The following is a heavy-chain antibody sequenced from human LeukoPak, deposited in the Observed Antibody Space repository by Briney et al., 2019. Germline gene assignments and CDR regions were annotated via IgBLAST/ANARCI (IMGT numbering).Heavy chain of an antibody. J-gene: IGHJ4*02. Sequence: GGSLRLSCAVSGFTFSNFWMSWVRQAPGRGLEWVANIHPEGNEKYHVESVKGRFTISRDNDKNSLFLQMNGLRVEDTAVYYCARGDAFSGDHWGQGTLVTVSS. CDR1: GFTFSNFW. CDR2: IHPEGNEK. CDR3: ARGDAFSGDH. V-gene: IGHV3-7*04.